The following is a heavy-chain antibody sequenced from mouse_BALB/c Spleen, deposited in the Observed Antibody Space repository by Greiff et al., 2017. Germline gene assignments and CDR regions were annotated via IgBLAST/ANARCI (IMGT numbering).Heavy chain of an antibody. CDR1: GYTFTSYW. J-gene: IGHJ2*01. Sequence: QVQLKESGDELAKPGASVKMSCKASGYTFTSYWMHWVKQRPGQGLEWIGYINPSTGYTEYNQKFKDKATLTADKSSSTAYMQLSSLTSEDSAVYYCARKDGYYYFDYWGQGTTLTVSS. CDR3: ARKDGYYYFDY. V-gene: IGHV1-7*01. CDR2: INPSTGYT. D-gene: IGHD2-3*01.